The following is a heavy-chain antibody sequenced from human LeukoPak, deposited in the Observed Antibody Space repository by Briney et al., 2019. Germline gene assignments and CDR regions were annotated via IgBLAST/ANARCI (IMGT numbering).Heavy chain of an antibody. CDR3: AREAHSGSYYGGLDY. Sequence: ASVKVSCKASGYTFTGYYMHWVRQAPGQGLEWMGWISAYNGNTNYAQKLQGRVTMTTDTSTSTAYMELRSLRSDDTAVYYCAREAHSGSYYGGLDYWGQGTLVTVSS. CDR1: GYTFTGYY. J-gene: IGHJ4*02. CDR2: ISAYNGNT. D-gene: IGHD1-26*01. V-gene: IGHV1-18*04.